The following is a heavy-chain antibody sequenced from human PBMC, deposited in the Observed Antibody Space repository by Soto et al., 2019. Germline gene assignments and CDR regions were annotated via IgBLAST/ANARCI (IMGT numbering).Heavy chain of an antibody. CDR3: ARHGITMVRGVIITAGWFDP. CDR1: GGSISSSSYY. D-gene: IGHD3-10*01. V-gene: IGHV4-39*01. J-gene: IGHJ5*02. Sequence: QLQLQESGPGLVKPSETLSLTCTVSGGSISSSSYYWGWIRQPPGKGLEWIASIYYSGSTYYNPSLKSRATISVDTSKNQFSLKLSSVTAADTAVYYCARHGITMVRGVIITAGWFDPWGQGTLVTVSS. CDR2: IYYSGST.